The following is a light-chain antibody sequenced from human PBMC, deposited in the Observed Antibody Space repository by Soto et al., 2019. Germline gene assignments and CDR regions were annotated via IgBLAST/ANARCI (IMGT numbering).Light chain of an antibody. J-gene: IGKJ1*01. V-gene: IGKV3-15*01. CDR1: QTVSSN. Sequence: EVVMTPSTATLSVSPVERGTLSIRASQTVSSNLAWYQQKPGQSPRLLIYGASTRATGIPARFSGSGSGTEFTLTISSLQSEDFAVYYCQQYNNWPPPFGQGTKVDI. CDR2: GAS. CDR3: QQYNNWPPP.